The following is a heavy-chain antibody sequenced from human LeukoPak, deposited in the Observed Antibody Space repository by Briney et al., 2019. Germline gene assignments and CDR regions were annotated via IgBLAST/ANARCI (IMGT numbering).Heavy chain of an antibody. CDR3: ARVGYSYGVGLYFDY. CDR1: GYTFTSYG. J-gene: IGHJ4*02. Sequence: GASVKVSCKASGYTFTSYGISWVRQAPGQGLEWMGWISAYNGNTNYAQKLQGRVTMTTDTSTSTAYMELRSLRSDDTAVYYCARVGYSYGVGLYFDYWGQGTLVTVSP. V-gene: IGHV1-18*01. CDR2: ISAYNGNT. D-gene: IGHD5-18*01.